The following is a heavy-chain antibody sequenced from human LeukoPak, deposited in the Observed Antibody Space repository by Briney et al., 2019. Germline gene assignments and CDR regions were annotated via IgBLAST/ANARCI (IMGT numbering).Heavy chain of an antibody. CDR3: ASHVTAVVAATPTVWFDP. CDR2: INHSGST. Sequence: KPSETLSLTCAVYGGSFSGYYWSWIRQPPGKGLEWIGEINHSGSTNYNPSLKSRVTISVDTSKNQFSLKLSSVTAADTAVYYCASHVTAVVAATPTVWFDPWGQGTLVTVSS. D-gene: IGHD2-15*01. CDR1: GGSFSGYY. J-gene: IGHJ5*02. V-gene: IGHV4-34*01.